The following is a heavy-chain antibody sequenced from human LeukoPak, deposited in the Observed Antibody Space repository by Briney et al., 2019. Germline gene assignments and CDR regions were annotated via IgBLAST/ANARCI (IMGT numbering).Heavy chain of an antibody. D-gene: IGHD6-13*01. J-gene: IGHJ4*02. V-gene: IGHV5-51*01. CDR2: IDPYDSDP. CDR3: ARLRGIAPPGASDY. CDR1: GYIFATNW. Sequence: GASLKISCKGSGYIFATNWIGWVREMPGKGLELMGIIDPYDSDPRYSPSFQGQVTISADKSISTAYLQWSSLKASDTAMYYCARLRGIAPPGASDYWGQGTLVTVSS.